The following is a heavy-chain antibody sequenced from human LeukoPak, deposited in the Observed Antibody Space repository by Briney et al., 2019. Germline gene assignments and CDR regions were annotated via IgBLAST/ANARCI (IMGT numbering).Heavy chain of an antibody. Sequence: PGGSLRLSCAAPGFIFSSYGMSWVRKAPGKGLEWVSAISGIGGKTYYADSVKGHFTISRDNSKNTLYLQMNSLRAGDTAIYFCAKDRHDSSGYALDYWGQGTLVTVSS. CDR3: AKDRHDSSGYALDY. CDR2: ISGIGGKT. CDR1: GFIFSSYG. D-gene: IGHD3-22*01. J-gene: IGHJ4*02. V-gene: IGHV3-23*01.